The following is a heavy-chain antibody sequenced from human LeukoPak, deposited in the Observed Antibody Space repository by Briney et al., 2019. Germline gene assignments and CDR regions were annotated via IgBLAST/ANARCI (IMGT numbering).Heavy chain of an antibody. CDR1: GFTFSSYS. CDR2: ISSSSSTI. CDR3: AREDDSRGYYYYGMDV. D-gene: IGHD3-22*01. J-gene: IGHJ6*02. Sequence: GGSLRLSCAASGFTFSSYSMNWVRQAPGKGLEWVSYISSSSSTIYYADSVKGRFTISRDNAKNSLYLQMNSLRAEDTAVYYCAREDDSRGYYYYGMDVWGQGTTVTVSS. V-gene: IGHV3-48*04.